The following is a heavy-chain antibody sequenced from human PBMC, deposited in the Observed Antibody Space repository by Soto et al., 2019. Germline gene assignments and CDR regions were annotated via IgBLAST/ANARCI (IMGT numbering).Heavy chain of an antibody. CDR1: GYTFTSYY. J-gene: IGHJ2*01. Sequence: ASVKVSCKASGYTFTSYYMHWVRQAPGQGLEWMGIIKPSGGSTSYAQKFQGRVTMTKDTSTSTVYMELNSLRSEDTALYYCASIDPYYYGSGSRGYFDLWGRGTLVTVSS. CDR3: ASIDPYYYGSGSRGYFDL. V-gene: IGHV1-46*03. CDR2: IKPSGGST. D-gene: IGHD3-10*01.